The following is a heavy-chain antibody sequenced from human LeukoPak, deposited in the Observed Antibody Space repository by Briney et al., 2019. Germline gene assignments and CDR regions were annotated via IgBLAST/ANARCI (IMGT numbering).Heavy chain of an antibody. D-gene: IGHD5-12*01. CDR1: GFTFSSYG. J-gene: IGHJ4*02. V-gene: IGHV3-30*02. Sequence: PGGSLRLSCAASGFTFSSYGMHWVRQAPDKGLEWVAFIRYDGSNKDFADSVKGRFTISRDNSKNTLHLQMNSLRTDDTGVYYCAKATHSGYARGPNGDYWAQGTLVIVSS. CDR2: IRYDGSNK. CDR3: AKATHSGYARGPNGDY.